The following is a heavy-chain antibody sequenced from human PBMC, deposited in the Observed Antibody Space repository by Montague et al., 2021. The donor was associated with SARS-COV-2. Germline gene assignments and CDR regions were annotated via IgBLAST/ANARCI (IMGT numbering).Heavy chain of an antibody. CDR3: AAQSSGGYCSSSSCYVWFDP. J-gene: IGHJ5*02. V-gene: IGHV4-39*01. CDR1: GGSTSSSSYY. CDR2: IHYSGST. D-gene: IGHD2-2*01. Sequence: SETLSLTCTVSGGSTSSSSYYWGWIRQPPGKGLEWIGSIHYSGSTYYNPSLKSRVTISVDTSKKHFSLKLSSVTAADTAVYFCAAQSSGGYCSSSSCYVWFDPWGQGTLVTVSS.